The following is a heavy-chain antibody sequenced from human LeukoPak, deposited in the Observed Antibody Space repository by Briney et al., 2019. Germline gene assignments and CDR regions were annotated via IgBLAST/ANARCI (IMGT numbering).Heavy chain of an antibody. CDR1: GFTFSSYS. CDR2: ISSSSGYT. V-gene: IGHV3-21*04. CDR3: AKTAGIAAAADFDY. Sequence: GGSLRLSCAASGFTFSSYSMNWVRQAPGKGLEWVSSISSSSGYTYYADSVKGRFTISRDNSKNTLYLQMNSLRAEDTAVYYCAKTAGIAAAADFDYWGQGTLVTVSS. D-gene: IGHD6-13*01. J-gene: IGHJ4*02.